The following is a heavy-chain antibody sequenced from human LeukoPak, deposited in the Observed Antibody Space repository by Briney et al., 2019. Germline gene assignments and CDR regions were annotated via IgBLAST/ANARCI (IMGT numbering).Heavy chain of an antibody. CDR2: ISGSGTVT. CDR1: GFTFSSYE. CDR3: ARGGTPSYSTGWVYMDV. V-gene: IGHV3-48*03. J-gene: IGHJ6*04. D-gene: IGHD6-25*01. Sequence: PGGSLRLSCAASGFTFSSYEMNWVRQAPGKGLEWISYISGSGTVTHYADPVEGRFTISRDNTKNSLYLQMNSLRGEDTAVYYCARGGTPSYSTGWVYMDVWGKGTTVTIAS.